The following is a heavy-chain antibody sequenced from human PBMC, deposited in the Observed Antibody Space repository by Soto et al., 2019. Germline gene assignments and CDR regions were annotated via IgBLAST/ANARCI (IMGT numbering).Heavy chain of an antibody. CDR1: GGSFSGYY. Sequence: SETLSLTCAVYGGSFSGYYWSWIRQPPGKGLEWIGEINHSGSTNYNPSLKSRVTISVDTSKNQFSLKLSSVTAADTAVYYCASLTGTRKPTRLYNWFDPWGQGTLVTVSS. CDR2: INHSGST. D-gene: IGHD1-7*01. V-gene: IGHV4-34*01. J-gene: IGHJ5*02. CDR3: ASLTGTRKPTRLYNWFDP.